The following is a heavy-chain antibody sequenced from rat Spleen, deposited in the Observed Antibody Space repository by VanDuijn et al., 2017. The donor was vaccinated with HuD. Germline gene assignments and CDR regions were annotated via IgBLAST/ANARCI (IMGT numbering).Heavy chain of an antibody. Sequence: EVRLVESDGGLVQPGRSLKLSCVASGFTFSKYGMAWVRQAPTKGLEWVATISYDGSHTYYRDSVKGRFTISRDNAQNTLYLQMSKLGSEDTAIYYCVREEFGVRDWGQGVMVTVSS. CDR1: GFTFSKYG. V-gene: IGHV5-29*01. CDR2: ISYDGSHT. D-gene: IGHD4-3*01. CDR3: VREEFGVRD. J-gene: IGHJ2*01.